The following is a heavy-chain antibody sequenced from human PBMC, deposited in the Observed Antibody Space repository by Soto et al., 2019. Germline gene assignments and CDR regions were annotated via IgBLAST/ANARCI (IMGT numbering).Heavy chain of an antibody. CDR3: ARRWGLRFLEWTINYSYYYMDV. Sequence: QVQLVESGGGLVKPGGSLRLSCAASGFTFSDYYMSWIRQAPGKGLEWVSYISSSGSTIYYADSVKGRFTISMDNAKNSLYLQMNSLRDEGTDVYYCARRWGLRFLEWTINYSYYYMDVWGKGTTFTVSS. CDR2: ISSSGSTI. D-gene: IGHD3-3*01. J-gene: IGHJ6*03. V-gene: IGHV3-11*01. CDR1: GFTFSDYY.